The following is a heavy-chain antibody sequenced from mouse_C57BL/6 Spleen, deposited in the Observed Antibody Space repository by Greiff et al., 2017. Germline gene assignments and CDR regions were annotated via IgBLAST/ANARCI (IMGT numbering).Heavy chain of an antibody. D-gene: IGHD2-3*01. J-gene: IGHJ2*01. Sequence: VQLQQSGPELVKPGASVKISCKASGYAFSSSWMNWVHQRPGKGLEWIGRIYPGDGDTTYNGKFTGKATLTADKSSSTAYMQLSSLTYEDTAVYFCAREGLLNYWGQGTTLTVSS. CDR2: IYPGDGDT. CDR1: GYAFSSSW. CDR3: AREGLLNY. V-gene: IGHV1-82*01.